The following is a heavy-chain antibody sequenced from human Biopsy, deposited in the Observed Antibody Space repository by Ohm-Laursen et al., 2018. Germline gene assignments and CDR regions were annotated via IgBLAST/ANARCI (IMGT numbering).Heavy chain of an antibody. D-gene: IGHD3-10*01. CDR1: DGSISNIINY. CDR3: ARHSFGSGRDF. V-gene: IGHV4-39*01. J-gene: IGHJ4*02. CDR2: YYHTGIT. Sequence: SETLSLTCTVTDGSISNIINYWGWIRQPLGKGLEWLGSYYHTGITDSNPSLKSRVTISVDTSNNQFSLKLSSLTAADTAVYYCARHSFGSGRDFWGQGTLVTVSS.